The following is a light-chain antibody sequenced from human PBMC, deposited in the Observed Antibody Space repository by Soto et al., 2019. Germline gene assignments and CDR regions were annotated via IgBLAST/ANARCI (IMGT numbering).Light chain of an antibody. J-gene: IGLJ1*01. CDR2: DVT. CDR1: SSDVGGYNY. Sequence: QSALTQPPSASGSPGQSVAISCTGTSSDVGGYNYVSWYQQHPGKAPRLMIYDVTKRPSGVPDRFSGSKSGNTASLTVSGLQAEDEADYYCTLYAGSESYVFGSGTKVTVL. CDR3: TLYAGSESYV. V-gene: IGLV2-8*01.